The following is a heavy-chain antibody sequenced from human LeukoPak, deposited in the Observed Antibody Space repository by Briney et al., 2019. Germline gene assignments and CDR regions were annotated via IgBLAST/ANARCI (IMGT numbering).Heavy chain of an antibody. D-gene: IGHD3-22*01. J-gene: IGHJ4*02. V-gene: IGHV3-30*02. CDR1: GFTFSSYG. CDR2: IRYDGSNK. Sequence: GGSLRLSCAASGFTFSSYGMHSVRQAPGKGLEWVAFIRYDGSNKYYADSVKGRFTISRDNSKNTLYLQMNSLRAEDTAVYYCAKAPGGYYYFYDYWGQGTLVTVSS. CDR3: AKAPGGYYYFYDY.